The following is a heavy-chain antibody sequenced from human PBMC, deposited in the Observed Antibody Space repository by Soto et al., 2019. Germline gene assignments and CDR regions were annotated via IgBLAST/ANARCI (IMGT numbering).Heavy chain of an antibody. CDR2: IGGSNTDR. Sequence: DVQLLQSGGGLVQPGGSLTLSCAASRFIFSDYAMNWVRQAPGKGLEWVSSIGGSNTDRYYADSVKGRFIISRDNSKNTMYLKMNSLRDDHTAVYYCAKDAVSYNGKWDWFDSWGQGTLVTVSS. J-gene: IGHJ5*01. CDR1: RFIFSDYA. CDR3: AKDAVSYNGKWDWFDS. D-gene: IGHD1-26*01. V-gene: IGHV3-23*01.